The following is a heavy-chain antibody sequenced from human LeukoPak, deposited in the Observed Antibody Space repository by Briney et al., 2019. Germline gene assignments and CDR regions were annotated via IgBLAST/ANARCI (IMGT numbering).Heavy chain of an antibody. D-gene: IGHD4-17*01. Sequence: SETLSLTCAVSGGSISSSNWWSWVRQPPGKGLEWIGEIYHSGSTNYNPSLKSRVTISVDTSKNQFSLKLSSVTAADTAVYYCARERDYGDFDYWGQGTLVTVSS. CDR2: IYHSGST. CDR3: ARERDYGDFDY. J-gene: IGHJ4*02. CDR1: GGSISSSNW. V-gene: IGHV4-4*02.